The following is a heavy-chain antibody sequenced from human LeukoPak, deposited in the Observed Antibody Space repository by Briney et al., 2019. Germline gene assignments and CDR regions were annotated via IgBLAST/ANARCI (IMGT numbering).Heavy chain of an antibody. D-gene: IGHD5-18*01. CDR2: FDPEDGET. CDR3: ATAKFLDTAMSNWFDP. J-gene: IGHJ5*02. V-gene: IGHV1-24*01. CDR1: GYTLTELS. Sequence: ASVKVSCKVSGYTLTELSMHWVRQAPGKGLEWMGGFDPEDGETIYAQKFQGRVTMTEDTSTDTAYMELSSLRSEDTAVYYCATAKFLDTAMSNWFDPWGQGTLVTISS.